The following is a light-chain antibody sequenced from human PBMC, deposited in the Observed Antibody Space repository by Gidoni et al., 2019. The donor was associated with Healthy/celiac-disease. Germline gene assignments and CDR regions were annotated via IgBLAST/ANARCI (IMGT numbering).Light chain of an antibody. J-gene: IGKJ4*01. Sequence: DIVLTPSPSTLPLSPGERATLSCRASQSVSSYLAGYQQKPGQAPRLLIYDASNRATGIPARFSGSGSGTDVTLTISSLEHEDDAVYYCQQRSNWPGLTFGGGTKVEIK. CDR3: QQRSNWPGLT. V-gene: IGKV3-11*01. CDR1: QSVSSY. CDR2: DAS.